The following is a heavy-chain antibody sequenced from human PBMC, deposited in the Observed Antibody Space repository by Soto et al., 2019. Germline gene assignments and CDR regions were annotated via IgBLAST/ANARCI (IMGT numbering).Heavy chain of an antibody. D-gene: IGHD2-2*01. CDR2: MYTSGIT. V-gene: IGHV4-4*07. CDR1: GDSVSGYY. CDR3: ARDDKGVSAAMLY. J-gene: IGHJ4*02. Sequence: SETLSLTCAVSGDSVSGYYWYWIRQPAGKGLEWIGRMYTSGITNYSPSLKSRVTMSVDTSKNQFSLKLTSVTAADTAVYYCARDDKGVSAAMLYWGQGTLVTVSS.